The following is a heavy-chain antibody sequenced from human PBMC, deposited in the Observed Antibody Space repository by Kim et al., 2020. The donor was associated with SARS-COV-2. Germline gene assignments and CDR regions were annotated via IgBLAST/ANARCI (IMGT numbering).Heavy chain of an antibody. CDR2: ST. CDR3: ARGVYGRPSV. V-gene: IGHV4-59*09. Sequence: STNYTPSLKSRVTISVDTSKNQFSLKLSSVTAADTAVYYCARGVYGRPSVWGQGTTVTVSS. J-gene: IGHJ6*02. D-gene: IGHD3-10*01.